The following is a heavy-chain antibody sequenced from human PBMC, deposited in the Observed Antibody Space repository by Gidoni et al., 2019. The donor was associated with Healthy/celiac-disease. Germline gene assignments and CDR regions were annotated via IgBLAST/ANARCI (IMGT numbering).Heavy chain of an antibody. Sequence: QVQLVESGGGVVQPGRSLRLSFAASGFTFSSYGMHWVRQAPGKGLEWVAVIWYDGSNKYYADSVKGRFTISRDNSKNTLYLQMNSLRAEDTAVYYCARGKVTRKGVEDYWGQGTLVTVSS. J-gene: IGHJ4*02. D-gene: IGHD3-10*01. CDR2: IWYDGSNK. V-gene: IGHV3-33*01. CDR3: ARGKVTRKGVEDY. CDR1: GFTFSSYG.